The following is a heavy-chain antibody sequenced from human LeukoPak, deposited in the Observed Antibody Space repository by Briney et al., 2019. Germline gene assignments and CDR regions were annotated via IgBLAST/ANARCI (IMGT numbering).Heavy chain of an antibody. CDR2: ISYDGSNK. J-gene: IGHJ6*02. CDR1: GFTFSSYA. V-gene: IGHV3-30*01. Sequence: GGSLRLSCAASGFTFSSYAMHWVRQAPGKGLEWVAVISYDGSNKYYADSVKGRFTISRDNSKNTLYLQMNSLRAEDTAVYYCARSKSANSNHYGMDFWGQGTTVTVSS. CDR3: ARSKSANSNHYGMDF.